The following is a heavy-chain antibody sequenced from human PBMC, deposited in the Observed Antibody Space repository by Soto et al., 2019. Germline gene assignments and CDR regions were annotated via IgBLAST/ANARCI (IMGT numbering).Heavy chain of an antibody. Sequence: SSVKSSCKASGRTFSSYAISWCRQAPGLGLEWMGGIIPIFGTANYAQKFQGRVTITADRSTSTAYMELSSLTSEDTAVYYCARDESLESRGWSDWGQGTLVTVAS. CDR2: IIPIFGTA. V-gene: IGHV1-69*06. J-gene: IGHJ4*03. D-gene: IGHD6-19*01. CDR3: ARDESLESRGWSD. CDR1: GRTFSSYA.